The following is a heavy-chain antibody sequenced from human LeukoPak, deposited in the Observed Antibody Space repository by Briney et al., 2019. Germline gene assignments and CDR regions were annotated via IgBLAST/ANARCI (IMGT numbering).Heavy chain of an antibody. CDR3: AGDPAAYCSSTSCPNNWFDP. CDR1: GGTFSSYA. V-gene: IGHV1-69*01. D-gene: IGHD2-2*01. J-gene: IGHJ5*02. CDR2: IIPIFGTA. Sequence: ASVKVSCKASGGTFSSYAISWVRQAPGQGLEWMGGIIPIFGTANYAQKFQGRVTITADESTSTAYMELSSLRSEDTAVYYCAGDPAAYCSSTSCPNNWFDPWGQGTLVTVSS.